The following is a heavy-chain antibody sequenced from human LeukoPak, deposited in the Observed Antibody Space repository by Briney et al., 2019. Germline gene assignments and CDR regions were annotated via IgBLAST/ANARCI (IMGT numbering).Heavy chain of an antibody. J-gene: IGHJ4*02. Sequence: TGGSLSLSCTASGFTLSNVWMSGVRQAPGEGLEWVGRIKSKTDGGTTDYAAPVKGRFTISRDDSKTTLYLQMDSLKTEDTAVYYCASCIVGPESHWGQGTLVTVSS. V-gene: IGHV3-15*01. CDR1: GFTLSNVW. D-gene: IGHD2-21*01. CDR2: IKSKTDGGTT. CDR3: ASCIVGPESH.